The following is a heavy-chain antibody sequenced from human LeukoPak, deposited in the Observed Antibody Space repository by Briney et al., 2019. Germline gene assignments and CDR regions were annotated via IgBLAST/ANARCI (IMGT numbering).Heavy chain of an antibody. CDR3: ARDVHYDYVWGSYRYTDYFDY. CDR1: GFTFSSDS. D-gene: IGHD3-16*02. Sequence: GGSLRLSCAASGFTFSSDSMNWGCEAPGKGRGRGSYISSSSSTIYYAGSVKGRFTLSRDNAKNSLYLQRNSLRAADTAVYYCARDVHYDYVWGSYRYTDYFDYWGQGTLVTVSS. V-gene: IGHV3-48*01. CDR2: ISSSSSTI. J-gene: IGHJ4*02.